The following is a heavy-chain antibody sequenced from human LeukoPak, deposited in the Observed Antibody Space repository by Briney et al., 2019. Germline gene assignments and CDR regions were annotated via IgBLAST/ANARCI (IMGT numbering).Heavy chain of an antibody. J-gene: IGHJ6*04. Sequence: ASVNVSCKASGGTFSSYAISWVRQAPGQGLEWMGGIIPIFGTANYAQKFQGRVTITADESTSTAYMKLSSLRSEDTAVYYCARDPPYCSRTSCPWRTAGLDVWGKGTTVTVSS. CDR2: IIPIFGTA. CDR1: GGTFSSYA. CDR3: ARDPPYCSRTSCPWRTAGLDV. D-gene: IGHD2-2*01. V-gene: IGHV1-69*01.